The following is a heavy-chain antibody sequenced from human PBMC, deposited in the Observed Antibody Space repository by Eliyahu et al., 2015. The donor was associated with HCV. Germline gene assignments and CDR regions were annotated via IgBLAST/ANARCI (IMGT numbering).Heavy chain of an antibody. CDR3: ARGYTGSCIDK. D-gene: IGHD1-26*01. Sequence: QVQLVESGGGVVQPGGSLRLSCAASGFTFSNHPMHWLRQAPGEGLEWVALISYDENNEYYLDSVKGRFTISRDKLKNMVYLQMNSLRAEDTAIYYCARGYTGSCIDKWGQGTLVTVSS. CDR1: GFTFSNHP. J-gene: IGHJ4*02. CDR2: ISYDENNE. V-gene: IGHV3-30*04.